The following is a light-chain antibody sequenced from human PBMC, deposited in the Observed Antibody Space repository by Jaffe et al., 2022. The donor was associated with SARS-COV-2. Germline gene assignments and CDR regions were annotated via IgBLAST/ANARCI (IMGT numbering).Light chain of an antibody. J-gene: IGKJ5*01. V-gene: IGKV3-20*01. CDR2: GAF. Sequence: IVLTQSPGTLSLSPGERATLSCRASQSVSGSSLAWYQQKPGQAPRLLIYGAFNRATGIPDRFSGSASGTDFTLTISRLEPEDFAVYYCQQYCCSPTTFGQGTRLEIK. CDR1: QSVSGSS. CDR3: QQYCCSPTT.